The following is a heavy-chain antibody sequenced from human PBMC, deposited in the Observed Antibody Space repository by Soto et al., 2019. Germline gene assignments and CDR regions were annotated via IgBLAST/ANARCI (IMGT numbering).Heavy chain of an antibody. CDR3: VRVLKSIGWDNDVFDI. J-gene: IGHJ3*02. CDR1: GFSLSGYW. CDR2: IDTHGSAT. V-gene: IGHV3-74*01. Sequence: PGGSLRLSCAASGFSLSGYWMHWVRQAPGKGLVWVSRIDTHGSATKYADSVEGRFSISKDNAENTLYLQMNNLRADDTAVYYCVRVLKSIGWDNDVFDIWGQGTMVT. D-gene: IGHD6-19*01.